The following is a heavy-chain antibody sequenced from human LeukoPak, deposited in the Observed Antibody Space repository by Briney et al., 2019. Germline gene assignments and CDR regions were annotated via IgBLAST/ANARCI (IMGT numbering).Heavy chain of an antibody. Sequence: ASVTVSCKSSVYTFTSYGISWVRQAPGQGLEWMGWISAYNGNTNYAQKLQGRVTMTTDTSTSTAYMELRSLRSDDTAVYYCARVGTGSSSWYPGTDYYMDVWGKGTTVTVSS. J-gene: IGHJ6*03. CDR1: VYTFTSYG. V-gene: IGHV1-18*01. CDR3: ARVGTGSSSWYPGTDYYMDV. D-gene: IGHD6-13*01. CDR2: ISAYNGNT.